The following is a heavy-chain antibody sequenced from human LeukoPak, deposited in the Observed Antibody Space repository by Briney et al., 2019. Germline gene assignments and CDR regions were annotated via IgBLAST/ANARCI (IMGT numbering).Heavy chain of an antibody. CDR2: IRYDGSNK. Sequence: GGSLRLSCAVSGFTLSSYGMHWVRQAPGKGLEWVAFIRYDGSNKYYADSVEGRFTISRDNSKNTLYLQMNSLRAEDTAIYYCARGATVESDYWGQGTLVTVSS. V-gene: IGHV3-30*02. CDR1: GFTLSSYG. CDR3: ARGATVESDY. D-gene: IGHD4-23*01. J-gene: IGHJ4*02.